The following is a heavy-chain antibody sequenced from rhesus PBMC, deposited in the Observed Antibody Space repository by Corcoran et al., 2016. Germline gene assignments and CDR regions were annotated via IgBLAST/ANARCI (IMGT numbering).Heavy chain of an antibody. J-gene: IGHJ5-2*01. V-gene: IGHV4S9*01. D-gene: IGHD5-42*01. CDR2: IYGNSEST. CDR1: GGSISDYYY. CDR3: ARRDNYNSLDV. Sequence: QVQLQESGPGLLKPSETLSLICAVSGGSISDYYYWNWIRQHPGNGLEWIGNIYGNSESTSYNPSLKSRVTISKDTSKNQFFLNLSSVTAADTAVYYCARRDNYNSLDVWGQGVLVIVSS.